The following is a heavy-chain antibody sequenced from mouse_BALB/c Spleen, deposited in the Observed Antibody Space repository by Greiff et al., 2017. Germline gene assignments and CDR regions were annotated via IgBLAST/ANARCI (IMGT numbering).Heavy chain of an antibody. Sequence: EVQGVESGGGFVQPGESLKLSCESNEYEFPSNDMSWVRKTPEKRLALVAAINSAGGSTYYPDTMERRFIISRNNTKKTLYLQMSSLRSDDTTLYYCARHYQEYAMDYWGEGTSGTVSS. CDR1: EYEFPSND. D-gene: IGHD3-2*02. V-gene: IGHV5-2*01. CDR3: ARHYQEYAMDY. CDR2: INSAGGST. J-gene: IGHJ4*01.